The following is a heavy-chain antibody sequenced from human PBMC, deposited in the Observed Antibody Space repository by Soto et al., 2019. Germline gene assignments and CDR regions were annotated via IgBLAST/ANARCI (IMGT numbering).Heavy chain of an antibody. Sequence: QVQLVQSGAEVKKPGASVKVSCKASGYTFTSYGISWVRQAPGQGLEWMGWISAYNGNTNYAQKLQGRVTMTTDTSTSTAYMEPRSLRSDDTAVYYCAIDPPKYYYDSSGPNDAFDIWGQGTMFTVSS. CDR1: GYTFTSYG. CDR3: AIDPPKYYYDSSGPNDAFDI. J-gene: IGHJ3*02. D-gene: IGHD3-22*01. CDR2: ISAYNGNT. V-gene: IGHV1-18*04.